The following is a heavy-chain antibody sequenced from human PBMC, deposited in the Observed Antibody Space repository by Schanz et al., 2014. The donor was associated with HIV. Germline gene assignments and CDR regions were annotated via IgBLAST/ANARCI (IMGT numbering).Heavy chain of an antibody. CDR2: ISYDGSNK. Sequence: VQLLESGGGLVKAGGSLRLSCAASGFTFSTYNMNWVRQGPGKGLEWVAFISYDGSNKYYADSVKGRFTISRDNSKXXLXXXMNXXXAXDTAVYYCAKEGSSFSSPYYDSWGQGTLVTVSS. J-gene: IGHJ4*02. CDR3: AKEGSSFSSPYYDS. D-gene: IGHD3-10*01. CDR1: GFTFSTYN. V-gene: IGHV3-30*18.